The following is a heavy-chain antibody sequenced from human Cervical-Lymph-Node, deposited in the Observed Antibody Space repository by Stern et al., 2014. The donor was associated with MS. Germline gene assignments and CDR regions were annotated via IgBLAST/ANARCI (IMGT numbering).Heavy chain of an antibody. Sequence: EVHLVESGGGLVQPGRSLRLSCEASGFNFDDFAMHWVRQGPGKSLEWVSGISWDSGSLGYADSVKGRFTISRDNAKNSLYLQMNSLRAEDTAFYYCAKGSRGYNDFWLFDPWGQGTLVTVSS. CDR2: ISWDSGSL. CDR1: GFNFDDFA. V-gene: IGHV3-9*01. J-gene: IGHJ5*02. D-gene: IGHD3-3*01. CDR3: AKGSRGYNDFWLFDP.